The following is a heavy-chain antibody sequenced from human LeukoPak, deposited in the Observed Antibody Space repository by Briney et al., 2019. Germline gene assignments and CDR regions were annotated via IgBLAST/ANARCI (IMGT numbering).Heavy chain of an antibody. CDR2: IYWNDDR. D-gene: IGHD3-3*01. Sequence: SGATLVNPTQALTLTCTFSGFLLSTSGAGEGWIRHPPGKALECLAFIYWNDDRRYSPSLKSRLTITKDTSKNQVVLTMTNMDPVDTATYYCAHIDPTLFGYDYWGQGTLVTVSS. CDR1: GFLLSTSGAG. CDR3: AHIDPTLFGYDY. J-gene: IGHJ4*02. V-gene: IGHV2-5*01.